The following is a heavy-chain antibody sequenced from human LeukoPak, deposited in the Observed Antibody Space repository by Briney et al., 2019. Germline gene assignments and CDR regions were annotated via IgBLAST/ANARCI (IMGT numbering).Heavy chain of an antibody. J-gene: IGHJ3*02. CDR2: IYTSGST. V-gene: IGHV4-61*02. Sequence: SQTLSLTCTVSGGSISSGSYYWSWIRQPAGKGLEWIGRIYTSGSTNYNPSPMSRVTISVDTSKNQFSLKLSSVTAADTAVYYCARLTYYYDSSGYYFDAFDIWGQGTMVTVSS. CDR3: ARLTYYYDSSGYYFDAFDI. CDR1: GGSISSGSYY. D-gene: IGHD3-22*01.